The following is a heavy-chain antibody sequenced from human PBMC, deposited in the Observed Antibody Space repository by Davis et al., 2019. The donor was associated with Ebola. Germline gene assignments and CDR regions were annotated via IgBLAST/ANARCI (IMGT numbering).Heavy chain of an antibody. Sequence: GESLKISCAASGFTFSDYYMSWIRQAPGKGLEWVSSISSSSSYIYYADSVKGRFTISRDNAKNTLYLQMNSLRAEDTAVYYCARDNGIVGARGYFDYWGQGTLVTVSS. J-gene: IGHJ4*02. CDR1: GFTFSDYY. CDR2: ISSSSSYI. V-gene: IGHV3-11*06. D-gene: IGHD1-26*01. CDR3: ARDNGIVGARGYFDY.